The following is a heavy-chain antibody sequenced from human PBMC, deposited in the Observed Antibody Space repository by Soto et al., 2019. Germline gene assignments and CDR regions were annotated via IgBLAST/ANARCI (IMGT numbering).Heavy chain of an antibody. Sequence: SVKVSCKASGGTFSSYAISWVRQAPGQGLEWMGGIIPIFGTANYAQKFQGRVTITADESTSTAYMELSSLRSEDTAVYYCALDIVVVPAAIRGTYCWGQGTLVTVS. CDR1: GGTFSSYA. J-gene: IGHJ4*02. CDR2: IIPIFGTA. CDR3: ALDIVVVPAAIRGTYC. V-gene: IGHV1-69*13. D-gene: IGHD2-2*02.